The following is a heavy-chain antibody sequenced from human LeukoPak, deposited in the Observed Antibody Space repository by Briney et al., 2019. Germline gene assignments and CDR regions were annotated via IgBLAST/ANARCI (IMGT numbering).Heavy chain of an antibody. CDR1: GFTFSSYS. J-gene: IGHJ4*02. V-gene: IGHV3-48*01. Sequence: HTGGSLRLFCVASGFTFSSYSMNWVRQAPGKGLDWISGINSDSSAIYYADSVKGRFTISRDNAKNSLYLQMNSLRAEDTAVYYCARSYTGYDLWGQGTLVTVSS. D-gene: IGHD5-12*01. CDR3: ARSYTGYDL. CDR2: INSDSSAI.